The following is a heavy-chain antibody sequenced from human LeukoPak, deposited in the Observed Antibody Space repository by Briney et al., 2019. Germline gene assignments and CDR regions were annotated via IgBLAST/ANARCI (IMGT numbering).Heavy chain of an antibody. J-gene: IGHJ5*02. CDR3: ARGRYNWNHLDNWFDP. Sequence: ASVKVSCKASGYTFTSYGISWVRQAPGQGLEWMGWISAYNGNTNYAQKFQGRVTITRNTSISTAYMELSSLRSEDTAVYYCARGRYNWNHLDNWFDPWGQGTLVTVSS. CDR1: GYTFTSYG. D-gene: IGHD1-14*01. V-gene: IGHV1-18*01. CDR2: ISAYNGNT.